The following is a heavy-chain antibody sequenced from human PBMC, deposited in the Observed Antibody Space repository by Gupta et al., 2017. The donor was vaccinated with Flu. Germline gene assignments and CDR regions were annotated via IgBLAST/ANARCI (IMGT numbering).Heavy chain of an antibody. J-gene: IGHJ6*02. V-gene: IGHV1-69*02. CDR2: IIPILGIA. Sequence: GGTFSSYTISWVRQAPGQGLEWMGRIIPILGIANYAQKFQGRVTITADKSTSTAYMELSSLRSEDTAVYYCARAGELPQNEYYYYGMDVWGQGTTVTVSS. CDR1: GGTFSSYT. CDR3: ARAGELPQNEYYYYGMDV. D-gene: IGHD1-26*01.